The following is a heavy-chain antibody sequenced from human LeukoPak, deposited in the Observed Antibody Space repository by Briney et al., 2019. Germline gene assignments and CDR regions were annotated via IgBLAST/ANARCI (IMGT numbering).Heavy chain of an antibody. CDR3: ARDLGWDIVVVVAATLLDY. Sequence: ASVKVSCKASGYTFTSYGISWVRQAPGQGLEWMGWISAYNGNTNYAQKLQGRVTMTTDISTSTAYMELRSLRSDDTAVYYRARDLGWDIVVVVAATLLDYWGQGTLVTVSS. D-gene: IGHD2-15*01. CDR1: GYTFTSYG. V-gene: IGHV1-18*04. CDR2: ISAYNGNT. J-gene: IGHJ4*02.